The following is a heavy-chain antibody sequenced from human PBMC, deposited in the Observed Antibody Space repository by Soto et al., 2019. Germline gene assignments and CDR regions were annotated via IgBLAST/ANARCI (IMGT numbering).Heavy chain of an antibody. Sequence: XSVEVCGKASGNAFTSYDTNWVRQATGQGLEWMGWMDPNSGNTGYAQKFQGRVTMTRNTFIRTAYMELSSLRSEDTGVYYCASEKLVGGIDYWGQGTLVT. D-gene: IGHD6-13*01. CDR1: GNAFTSYD. J-gene: IGHJ4*02. CDR3: ASEKLVGGIDY. CDR2: MDPNSGNT. V-gene: IGHV1-8*01.